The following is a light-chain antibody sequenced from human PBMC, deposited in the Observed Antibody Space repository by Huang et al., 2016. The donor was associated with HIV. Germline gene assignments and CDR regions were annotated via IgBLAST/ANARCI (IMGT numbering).Light chain of an antibody. Sequence: EIVMTQSPAALSVSPGERATPSCRASQSINSHLAWYQQKPGQAPRLLIYGASTRATGIPDRVSGSGSGTAFTLTFSSLQSEDFVVYYCQQYNNWPETFGQGTKVEIK. J-gene: IGKJ1*01. CDR2: GAS. CDR1: QSINSH. CDR3: QQYNNWPET. V-gene: IGKV3-15*01.